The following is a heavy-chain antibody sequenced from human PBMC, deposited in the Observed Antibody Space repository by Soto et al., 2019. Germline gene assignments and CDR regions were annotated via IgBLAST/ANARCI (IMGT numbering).Heavy chain of an antibody. D-gene: IGHD5-18*01. V-gene: IGHV1-18*01. Sequence: QVQLVQSGAEVKKPGASVKVSCKVSGYTFTSYGISWVRQAPGQGLEWMVWISAYNGNTNYAQRLQPRITLTTNTSTSTDNMELRSLSSDVTAVYFCARDPAQNVNTAQKFDYWGQGTLVTVSS. CDR3: ARDPAQNVNTAQKFDY. CDR1: GYTFTSYG. J-gene: IGHJ4*02. CDR2: ISAYNGNT.